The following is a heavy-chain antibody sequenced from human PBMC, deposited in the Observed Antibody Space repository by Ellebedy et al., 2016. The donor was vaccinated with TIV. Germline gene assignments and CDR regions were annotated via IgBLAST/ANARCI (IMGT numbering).Heavy chain of an antibody. Sequence: GESLKISCTASGFNFGGHAMKWVRQAPGKGLEWVSSIGGSGYSTHYADSVKGRFTISRDNSRNTLYLQMNSLRGEDTAVYFCAKDVRYTTGWGGALDIWGQGGMVTVSS. CDR1: GFNFGGHA. J-gene: IGHJ3*02. V-gene: IGHV3-23*01. CDR3: AKDVRYTTGWGGALDI. D-gene: IGHD2-8*02. CDR2: IGGSGYST.